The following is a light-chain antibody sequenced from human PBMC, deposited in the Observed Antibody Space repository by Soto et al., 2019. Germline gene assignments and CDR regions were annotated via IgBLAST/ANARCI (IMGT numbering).Light chain of an antibody. Sequence: EIVMTQSPATLSVSHGERATLSCRASQSVSSYLAWYQQKPGQAPRLLIYDASNRATGIPARFSGSGSGTDFTLTISSLEPEDFAVYYCQQRSNLPRTFGQGANVDIK. CDR3: QQRSNLPRT. J-gene: IGKJ1*01. V-gene: IGKV3-11*01. CDR2: DAS. CDR1: QSVSSY.